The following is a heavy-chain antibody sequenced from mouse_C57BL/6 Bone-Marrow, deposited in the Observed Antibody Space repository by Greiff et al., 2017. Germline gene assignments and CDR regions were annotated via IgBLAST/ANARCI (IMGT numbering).Heavy chain of an antibody. Sequence: VQLQQSGPVLVKPGASVKMSCTASGYTFTDYYMNWVKQSHGKSLEWIGVINPYNDGTSYNQTFKGKATLTVDKSSSTAYMELNSLTSEDSAVYYCARWLLRWYFDVWGTGTTVTVSS. CDR2: INPYNDGT. CDR1: GYTFTDYY. J-gene: IGHJ1*03. CDR3: ARWLLRWYFDV. V-gene: IGHV1-19*01. D-gene: IGHD2-3*01.